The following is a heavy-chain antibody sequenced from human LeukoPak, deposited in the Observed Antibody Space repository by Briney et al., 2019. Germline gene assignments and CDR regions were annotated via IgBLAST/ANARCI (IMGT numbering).Heavy chain of an antibody. D-gene: IGHD6-19*01. J-gene: IGHJ4*02. CDR1: GGSISSSSYY. V-gene: IGHV4-39*01. CDR2: IYYSGST. Sequence: PETLSLTCTVSGGSISSSSYYWGWIRQPPGKGLEWIGCIYYSGSTYYNPSLKSRVTISVDTSKNQFSLKLSSVTAADTAVYYCARRDGGWYHYWGQGTLVTVSS. CDR3: ARRDGGWYHY.